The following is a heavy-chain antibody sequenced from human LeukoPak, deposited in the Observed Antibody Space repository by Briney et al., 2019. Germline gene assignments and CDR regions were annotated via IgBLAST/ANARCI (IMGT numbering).Heavy chain of an antibody. CDR3: ARVSYDILTAPGFSYFDY. D-gene: IGHD3-9*01. CDR1: GDSVSSNSAA. CDR2: TYYRSKWYN. Sequence: SQTLSLTCAISGDSVSSNSAAWNWIRQSPSRGLEWLGRTYYRSKWYNDYAVSVKSRITINPDTSKNQFSLQLNSVTPEDTAVYYCARVSYDILTAPGFSYFDYWGQGTLVTVSS. V-gene: IGHV6-1*01. J-gene: IGHJ4*02.